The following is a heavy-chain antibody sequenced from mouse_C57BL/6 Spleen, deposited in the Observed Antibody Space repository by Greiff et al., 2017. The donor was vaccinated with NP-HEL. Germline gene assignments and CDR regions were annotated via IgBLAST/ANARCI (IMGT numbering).Heavy chain of an antibody. CDR2: IDPSDSYT. CDR3: ARETRFYGSRRRYFDV. D-gene: IGHD1-1*01. CDR1: GYTFTSYW. J-gene: IGHJ1*03. Sequence: QVQLKQPGAELVMPGASVKLSCKASGYTFTSYWMHWVKQRPGQGLEWIGEIDPSDSYTNYNQKFKGKSTLTVDKSSSTAYMQLSSLTSEESAVYYCARETRFYGSRRRYFDVWGTGTTVTVSS. V-gene: IGHV1-69*01.